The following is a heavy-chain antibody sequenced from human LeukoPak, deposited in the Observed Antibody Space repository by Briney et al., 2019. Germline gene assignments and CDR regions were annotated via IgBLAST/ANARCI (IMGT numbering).Heavy chain of an antibody. D-gene: IGHD2-2*01. CDR2: IYTSGGT. CDR1: GGSTSSYY. Sequence: SETLSLTCTVSGGSTSSYYWSWIRQLAGKGLEWIGRIYTSGGTNYNPSLKSRATMSVDTSKNQFSLKLRSGTAADTAVYYCARVRCSSTSCYVKAFDYWGQGTLVTVSS. V-gene: IGHV4-4*07. J-gene: IGHJ4*02. CDR3: ARVRCSSTSCYVKAFDY.